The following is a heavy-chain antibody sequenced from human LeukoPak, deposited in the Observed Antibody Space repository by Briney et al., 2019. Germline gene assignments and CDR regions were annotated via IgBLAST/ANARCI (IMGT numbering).Heavy chain of an antibody. Sequence: GGSLRLSCAASGFTFSNAWMSWVRQAPGEGREWVGRIKSKTDGGTTDYAAPVKGRFTISRDDSKNTLYLQMNSLKTEDTAVYYCTTDPITIFGVVIAFDYWGQGTLVTVSS. CDR1: GFTFSNAW. V-gene: IGHV3-15*01. D-gene: IGHD3-3*01. J-gene: IGHJ4*02. CDR3: TTDPITIFGVVIAFDY. CDR2: IKSKTDGGTT.